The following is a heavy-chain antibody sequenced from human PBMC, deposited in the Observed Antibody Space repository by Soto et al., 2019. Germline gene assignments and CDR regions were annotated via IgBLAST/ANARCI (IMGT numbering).Heavy chain of an antibody. CDR2: ISAYNGNT. CDR1: GYTFTSYG. D-gene: IGHD3-3*01. Sequence: ASVKVSCKASGYTFTSYGISWVRQAPGQGLEWMGWISAYNGNTNYAQKLQGRVTMTTDTSTSTAYMELRSLRSDDTAVYYCARLKFRSTTIFGVVIISSCAFDIWGQGTMVTVSS. J-gene: IGHJ3*02. CDR3: ARLKFRSTTIFGVVIISSCAFDI. V-gene: IGHV1-18*01.